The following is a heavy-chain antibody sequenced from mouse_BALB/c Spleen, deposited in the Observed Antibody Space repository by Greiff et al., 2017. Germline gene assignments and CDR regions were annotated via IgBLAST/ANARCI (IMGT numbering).Heavy chain of an antibody. V-gene: IGHV3-2*02. CDR3: ANYGTWFAY. CDR1: GYSITSDYA. D-gene: IGHD1-1*01. CDR2: ISYSGST. Sequence: EVKLMESGPGLVKPSQSLSLTCTVTGYSITSDYAWNWIRQFPGNKLEWMGYISYSGSTSYNPSLKSRISITRDTSKNQFFLQLNSVTTEDTATYYCANYGTWFAYWGQGTLVTVSA. J-gene: IGHJ3*01.